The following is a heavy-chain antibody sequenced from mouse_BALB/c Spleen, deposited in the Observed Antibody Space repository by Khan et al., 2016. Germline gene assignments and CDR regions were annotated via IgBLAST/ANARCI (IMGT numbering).Heavy chain of an antibody. J-gene: IGHJ3*01. V-gene: IGHV1-80*01. CDR2: IYPGAGET. Sequence: QVQLQQSGAELVRPGSSVKISCKASGFAFSSYWMNWVKQRPGQGLEWIGQIYPGAGETNYNGTFKGKATLTADKSSSTADMQLSSLTSEDSAVYFCARGTPFANWGQGTLVTVSA. CDR1: GFAFSSYW. CDR3: ARGTPFAN. D-gene: IGHD2-14*01.